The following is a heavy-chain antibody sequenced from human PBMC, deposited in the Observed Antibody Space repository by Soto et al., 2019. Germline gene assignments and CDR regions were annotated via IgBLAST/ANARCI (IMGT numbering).Heavy chain of an antibody. D-gene: IGHD3-10*01. Sequence: GGSLRLSCAASGFNFSDYYMSWIRQAPGKGLEWVSYISSSGSTIYYADSVKGRFTISRDNAKNSLYLQMNSLRAEDTAVYYCARDLWFGDRPDNWFDPWGQGTLVTVSS. CDR1: GFNFSDYY. CDR2: ISSSGSTI. J-gene: IGHJ5*02. CDR3: ARDLWFGDRPDNWFDP. V-gene: IGHV3-11*01.